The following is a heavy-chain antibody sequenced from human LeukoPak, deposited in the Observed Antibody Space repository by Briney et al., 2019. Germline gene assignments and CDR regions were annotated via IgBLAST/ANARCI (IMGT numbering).Heavy chain of an antibody. CDR3: ARGNSGSHWGDHYFYMDV. CDR1: GGSFRGYF. CDR2: ITNNGGT. D-gene: IGHD1-26*01. J-gene: IGHJ6*03. Sequence: KSSETLSLTCAVYGGSFRGYFWGWVRQTPGKGLEWLWEITNNGGTNYMPSLSGRVSVFQDVSKNQFSLKLSSVTAADTGVYYCARGNSGSHWGDHYFYMDVWGKGTTVIVSS. V-gene: IGHV4-34*01.